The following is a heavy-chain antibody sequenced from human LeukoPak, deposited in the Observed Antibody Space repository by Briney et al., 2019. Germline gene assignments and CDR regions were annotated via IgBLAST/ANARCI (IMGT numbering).Heavy chain of an antibody. D-gene: IGHD5-18*01. Sequence: GGSLRLSCAASRFTFSNYWMSWVRQAPGKGLEWVANIDQDGSEKYYAESVKGRFTISRDNAKNSLYLQMNSLRAEDTAVYYCARKSGYSDYWGQGTLVTVSS. V-gene: IGHV3-7*01. CDR3: ARKSGYSDY. J-gene: IGHJ4*02. CDR2: IDQDGSEK. CDR1: RFTFSNYW.